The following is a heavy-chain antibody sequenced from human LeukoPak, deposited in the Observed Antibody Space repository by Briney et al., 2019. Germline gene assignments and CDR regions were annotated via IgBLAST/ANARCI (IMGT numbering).Heavy chain of an antibody. CDR3: ATDLIHYYASGAKT. J-gene: IGHJ5*02. CDR1: GFTFSSYN. V-gene: IGHV3-21*01. CDR2: ISSSSSYI. Sequence: PGGSLRLSCAASGFTFSSYNLNWVRQAPGKGLEWVSSISSSSSYIYYADSVKGRFTISRDNAKKSLYLQMNSLRVEDSAVYYCATDLIHYYASGAKTWGQGTLVTASS. D-gene: IGHD3-10*01.